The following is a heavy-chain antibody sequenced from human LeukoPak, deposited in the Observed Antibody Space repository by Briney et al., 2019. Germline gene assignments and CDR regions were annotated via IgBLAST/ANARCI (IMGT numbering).Heavy chain of an antibody. V-gene: IGHV3-30-3*01. D-gene: IGHD3-22*01. J-gene: IGHJ3*02. CDR2: ISYDGSNK. Sequence: GRSLRLSCAASGFTFSSYAMHWVRQAPGKGLEWVAVISYDGSNKYYADSVKGRFTISRDNSKNTLYLQMNSLGAEDTAVYYCARDNEDYYDSMNAFDIWGQGTMVTVSS. CDR3: ARDNEDYYDSMNAFDI. CDR1: GFTFSSYA.